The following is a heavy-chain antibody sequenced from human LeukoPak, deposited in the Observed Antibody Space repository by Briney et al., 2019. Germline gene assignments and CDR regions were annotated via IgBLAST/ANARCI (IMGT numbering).Heavy chain of an antibody. Sequence: GGSLRLSCGASGFTFNNYAMTWVRQAPGKGLEWVSAISAGAGGGSTYYADSVKGRFTISRDNSKNTLYLQMNTLRAEDTAVYYCAKGDADWLQHLYYYYYMDVWGKGATVTISS. CDR2: ISAGAGGGST. CDR3: AKGDADWLQHLYYYYYMDV. V-gene: IGHV3-23*01. J-gene: IGHJ6*03. D-gene: IGHD3-9*01. CDR1: GFTFNNYA.